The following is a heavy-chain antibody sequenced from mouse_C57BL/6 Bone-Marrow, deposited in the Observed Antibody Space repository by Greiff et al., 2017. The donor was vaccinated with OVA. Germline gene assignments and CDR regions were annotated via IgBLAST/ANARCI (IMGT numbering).Heavy chain of an antibody. Sequence: VQLQQSGAELARPGASVKLSCKASGYTFTSYGISWVKQRTGQGLEWIGEIYPRSGNTYYNEKFKGKATLTADKSSSTAYMELRSLTSEDSAVYFCARSIGSSCDYAMDYWGQGTSVTVSS. J-gene: IGHJ4*01. V-gene: IGHV1-81*01. CDR3: ARSIGSSCDYAMDY. CDR2: IYPRSGNT. D-gene: IGHD1-1*01. CDR1: GYTFTSYG.